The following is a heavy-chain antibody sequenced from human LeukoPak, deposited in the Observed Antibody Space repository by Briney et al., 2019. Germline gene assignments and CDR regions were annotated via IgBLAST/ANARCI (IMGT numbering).Heavy chain of an antibody. V-gene: IGHV3-21*01. Sequence: GGSLRLSCVASEFTFSSYNMNWVRVAPGKGLEWVASISSSSKWMYYTDSVKGRFTISRDNAKNSLYLQMNSLRAEDTAVYYCAREPFWSGYYSNLHFDYWGQGTLVTVSS. CDR2: ISSSSKWM. CDR3: AREPFWSGYYSNLHFDY. CDR1: EFTFSSYN. J-gene: IGHJ4*02. D-gene: IGHD3-3*01.